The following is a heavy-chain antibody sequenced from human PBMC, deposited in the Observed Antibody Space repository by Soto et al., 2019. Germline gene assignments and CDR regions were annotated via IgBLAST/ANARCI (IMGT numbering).Heavy chain of an antibody. Sequence: QVQLVESGGGVVQPGRSLRHSCAASGFTFSSYGMHWVRQAPGKGLEWVALISYDGSDKYYADSVKGRFTISRDNSKNTLYLQMNSLRVEDTAVYYCGAGQYFSDYWGQGTLVTVSS. CDR2: ISYDGSDK. D-gene: IGHD6-13*01. CDR1: GFTFSSYG. J-gene: IGHJ4*02. CDR3: GAGQYFSDY. V-gene: IGHV3-30*03.